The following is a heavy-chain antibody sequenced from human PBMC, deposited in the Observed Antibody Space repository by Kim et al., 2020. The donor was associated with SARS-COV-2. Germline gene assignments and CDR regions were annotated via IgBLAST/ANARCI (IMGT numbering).Heavy chain of an antibody. D-gene: IGHD3-10*01. CDR3: ARDHYGSGSYSY. V-gene: IGHV1-69*01. Sequence: NYAQKFQGRVTITADESTSTAYMELSSLRSEDTAVYYCARDHYGSGSYSYWGQGTLVTVSS. J-gene: IGHJ4*02.